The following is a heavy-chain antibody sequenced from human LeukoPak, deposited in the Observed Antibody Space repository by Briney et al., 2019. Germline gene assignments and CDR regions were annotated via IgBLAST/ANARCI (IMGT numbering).Heavy chain of an antibody. CDR3: ARGSGSGSYYNGFDY. Sequence: SETLSLTCTVPGGSISSYYWSWIRQPAGKGLEWIGRIYTSGSTNCNPSLKSRVTMSVDTSKNQFSLKLSSVTAADTAVYYCARGSGSGSYYNGFDYWGQGTLVTVSS. V-gene: IGHV4-4*07. CDR1: GGSISSYY. J-gene: IGHJ4*02. D-gene: IGHD3-10*01. CDR2: IYTSGST.